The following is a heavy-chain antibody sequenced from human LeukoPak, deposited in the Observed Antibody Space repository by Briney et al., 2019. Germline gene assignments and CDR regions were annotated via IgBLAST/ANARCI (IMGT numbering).Heavy chain of an antibody. J-gene: IGHJ5*02. CDR2: IYYSGST. D-gene: IGHD5-18*01. Sequence: SETLSLTCTVSGGSFSNYYWSWIRQPPGKGLEWIGYIYYSGSTNCNPSLKSRVTISVDTSKNQLSLNLSSVTAADTALYYCARHPTALVSYGFDPWGQGTLVTVSS. V-gene: IGHV4-59*08. CDR1: GGSFSNYY. CDR3: ARHPTALVSYGFDP.